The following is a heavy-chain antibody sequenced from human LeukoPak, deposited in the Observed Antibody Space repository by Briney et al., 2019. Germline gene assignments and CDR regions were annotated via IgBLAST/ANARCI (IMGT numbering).Heavy chain of an antibody. CDR2: ISSSRSYI. J-gene: IGHJ6*02. D-gene: IGHD3-22*01. CDR1: GFTFSGYS. CDR3: ARVSTTRTSYYYYGMDV. V-gene: IGHV3-21*01. Sequence: GGSLRLSCAASGFTFSGYSMNWVRQAPGKGREWVSTISSSRSYIYYADSVKGRFTISRDNAKNSLYLQMNSLRAEDAAEYCCARVSTTRTSYYYYGMDVWGQGTTVTVSS.